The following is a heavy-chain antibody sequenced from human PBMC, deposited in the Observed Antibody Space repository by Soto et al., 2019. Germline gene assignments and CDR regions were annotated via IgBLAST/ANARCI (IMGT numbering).Heavy chain of an antibody. CDR2: ISANNGNT. J-gene: IGHJ5*02. D-gene: IGHD6-19*01. Sequence: QVQLVQSGAEVKKPGASVKDSCKASGYTFTSYGISWVRQAPRQGLEWMGWISANNGNTNYAQKLQGRGTMTTDTSTSAAYMELWCLRSDGSAVYYCARGVAVARNSWFDPWGQGALVTVSS. CDR3: ARGVAVARNSWFDP. CDR1: GYTFTSYG. V-gene: IGHV1-18*01.